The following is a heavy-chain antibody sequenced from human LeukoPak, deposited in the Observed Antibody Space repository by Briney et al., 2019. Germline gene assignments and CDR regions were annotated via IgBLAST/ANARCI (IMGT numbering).Heavy chain of an antibody. V-gene: IGHV3-33*01. J-gene: IGHJ4*02. Sequence: GGSLRLSFAASGFTFSSFGMHWVRQAPGKGLEWVAVIWYDGGNKYYADSVKGRFTFSRDNSKNTLYLQMNSLRAEDTAVYYCARDRGVDYLDYWGQGTLVTVSS. CDR1: GFTFSSFG. CDR2: IWYDGGNK. D-gene: IGHD3-3*01. CDR3: ARDRGVDYLDY.